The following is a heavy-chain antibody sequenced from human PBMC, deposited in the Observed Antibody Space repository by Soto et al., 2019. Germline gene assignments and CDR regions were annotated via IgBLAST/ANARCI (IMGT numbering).Heavy chain of an antibody. CDR2: INPSGGST. D-gene: IGHD2-21*02. J-gene: IGHJ5*02. Sequence: GASVKVSCKASGYTFTSYYMHWVRQAPGQGLEWMGIINPSGGSTSYAQKFQGRVTMTRDTSTSTVYMELSSLRSEDTAVYYCARGGCGGDCLPGWFDPWGQGTLVTVSS. CDR1: GYTFTSYY. V-gene: IGHV1-46*01. CDR3: ARGGCGGDCLPGWFDP.